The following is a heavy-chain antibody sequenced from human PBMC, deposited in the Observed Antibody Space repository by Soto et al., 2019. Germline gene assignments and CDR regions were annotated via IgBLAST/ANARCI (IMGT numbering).Heavy chain of an antibody. J-gene: IGHJ4*02. CDR1: GYTFTSYG. V-gene: IGHV1-18*01. CDR3: PYYFDY. CDR2: ISAYNGNT. Sequence: GASVKVSCKASGYTFTSYGISWVRQAPGQGLEWMGWISAYNGNTKSAQKLQVIVTMTTDTSTSTADMDPVDTATYSCVRRYDPYYFDYWGQGTLVTV. D-gene: IGHD5-18*01.